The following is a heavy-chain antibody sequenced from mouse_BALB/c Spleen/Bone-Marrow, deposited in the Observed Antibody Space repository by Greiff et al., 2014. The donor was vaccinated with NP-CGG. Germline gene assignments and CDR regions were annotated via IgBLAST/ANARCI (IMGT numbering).Heavy chain of an antibody. CDR3: ARRWLPYAMDY. J-gene: IGHJ4*01. CDR2: INPYNDGT. Sequence: VQLKDSGPELVKPGASVKMSCKASGYTFTSYIMHWVKQKPGQGLEWIGYINPYNDGTKYNEKFKGKATLTSDKSSSTAYMELRSLTSEDSAVYYCARRWLPYAMDYWGQGTSVTVSS. D-gene: IGHD2-3*01. V-gene: IGHV1-14*01. CDR1: GYTFTSYI.